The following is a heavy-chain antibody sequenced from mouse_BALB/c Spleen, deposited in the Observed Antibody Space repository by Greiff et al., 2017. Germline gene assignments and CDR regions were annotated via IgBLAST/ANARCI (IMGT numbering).Heavy chain of an antibody. CDR2: ISSGGSYT. CDR1: GFTFSSYT. CDR3: TRAITTVVEGIAY. V-gene: IGHV5-6-4*01. Sequence: EVMLVESGGGLVKPGGSLKLSCAASGFTFSSYTMSWVRQTPEKRLEWVATISSGGSYTYYPDSVKGRFTISRDNAKNTLYLQMSSLKSEDTAMYYCTRAITTVVEGIAYWGQGTLVTVSA. D-gene: IGHD1-1*01. J-gene: IGHJ3*01.